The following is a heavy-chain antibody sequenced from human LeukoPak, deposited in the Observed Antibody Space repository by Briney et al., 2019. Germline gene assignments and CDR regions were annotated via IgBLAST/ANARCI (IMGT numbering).Heavy chain of an antibody. CDR3: ARDEGGSYPFDY. Sequence: TGGSLRLSCAASGFTFSSYGMSWVRQAPGKGLEWVSAISGSGGSTYYADSVKGRFTISRDNSKNTLYLQMNSLRAEDTAVYYCARDEGGSYPFDYWGQGTLVTVSS. J-gene: IGHJ4*02. CDR1: GFTFSSYG. D-gene: IGHD5-12*01. V-gene: IGHV3-23*01. CDR2: ISGSGGST.